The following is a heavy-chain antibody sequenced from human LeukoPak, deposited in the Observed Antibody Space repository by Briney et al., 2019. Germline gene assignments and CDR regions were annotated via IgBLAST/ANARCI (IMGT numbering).Heavy chain of an antibody. CDR3: ARGGYDILTGYYKVDY. CDR1: GFTFSSYS. CDR2: ISSSSYI. J-gene: IGHJ4*02. V-gene: IGHV3-21*01. Sequence: GGSLRLSCAASGFTFSSYSMNWVRQAPGKGLEWVSSISSSSYIYYADSVKGRFTISRDNAKNSLYLQMNSLRAEDTAVYYCARGGYDILTGYYKVDYWGQGTLVTVSS. D-gene: IGHD3-9*01.